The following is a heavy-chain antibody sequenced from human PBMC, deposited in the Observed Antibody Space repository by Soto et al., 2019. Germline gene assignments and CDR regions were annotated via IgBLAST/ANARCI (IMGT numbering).Heavy chain of an antibody. CDR1: GDSISSSSYY. V-gene: IGHV4-39*07. Sequence: PSETLSLTCTVSGDSISSSSYYWDWIRQPPGKGLEWIGSIYYSGSTYYNPSLKSRVTISVDTSKNQFSLKLSSVTAADTAVYYCATLPNYCYGYAHYGMAVRAQRTTVIGSS. D-gene: IGHD5-18*01. CDR2: IYYSGST. CDR3: ATLPNYCYGYAHYGMAV. J-gene: IGHJ6*02.